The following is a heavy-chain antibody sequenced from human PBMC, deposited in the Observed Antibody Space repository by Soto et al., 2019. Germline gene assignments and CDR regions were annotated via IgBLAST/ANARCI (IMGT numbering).Heavy chain of an antibody. V-gene: IGHV1-18*04. Sequence: ASVKVSCKASGYTFTSYGISWVRQAPGQGREWMGWISAYNGNTNYAQKLQGRVTMTTDTSTSTAYMELRSLRSDDTAVYYCARGCNSTSYYRPEGYYYYGMDVWGQGTTVTVSS. J-gene: IGHJ6*02. CDR3: ARGCNSTSYYRPEGYYYYGMDV. CDR2: ISAYNGNT. CDR1: GYTFTSYG. D-gene: IGHD2-2*01.